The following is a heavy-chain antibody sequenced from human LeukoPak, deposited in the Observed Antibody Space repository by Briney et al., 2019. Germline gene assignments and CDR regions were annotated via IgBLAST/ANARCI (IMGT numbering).Heavy chain of an antibody. Sequence: SETLSLTCTVSGGSISGSSYYWGWIRQPPGKGLEWIGTIYYTGSTYYNPSLKSRVTISVDTSKNQFSLNLTSVTAADTAVYYCARGAAAGLFDYWGQGTLVTVSS. D-gene: IGHD6-13*01. CDR1: GGSISGSSYY. CDR2: IYYTGST. CDR3: ARGAAAGLFDY. V-gene: IGHV4-39*07. J-gene: IGHJ4*02.